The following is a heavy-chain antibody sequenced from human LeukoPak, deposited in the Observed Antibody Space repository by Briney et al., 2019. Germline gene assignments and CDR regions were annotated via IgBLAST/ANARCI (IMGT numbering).Heavy chain of an antibody. J-gene: IGHJ5*02. CDR1: GGSFSGYY. CDR2: IYYSGST. V-gene: IGHV4-59*08. Sequence: SETLSLTCAVYGGSFSGYYWSWIRQPPGKGLEWIGYIYYSGSTNYNPSLKSRVTISVDTSKNQFSLKLSSVTAADTAVYYCARQAAPPSWFDPWGQGTLVTVSS. CDR3: ARQAAPPSWFDP. D-gene: IGHD6-13*01.